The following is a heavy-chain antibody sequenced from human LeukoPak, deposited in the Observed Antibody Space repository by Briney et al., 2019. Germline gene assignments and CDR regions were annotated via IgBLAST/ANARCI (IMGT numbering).Heavy chain of an antibody. CDR2: IYSGGST. V-gene: IGHV3-66*01. CDR3: ANCPIPGVGNWVNYYGSGS. J-gene: IGHJ4*02. CDR1: GFTVSSNY. D-gene: IGHD3-10*01. Sequence: GGSLRLSCAASGFTVSSNYMSWVRQAPGKGLEWVSVIYSGGSTYYADSVKGRFTISRDNSKNTLYLQMNSLRAEDTAVYYCANCPIPGVGNWVNYYGSGSWGQGTLVTVSS.